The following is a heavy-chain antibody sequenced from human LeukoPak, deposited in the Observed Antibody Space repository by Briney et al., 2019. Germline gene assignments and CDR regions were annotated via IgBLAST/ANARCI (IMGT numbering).Heavy chain of an antibody. Sequence: GGSLRLSCAASGFTFSSYAMSWVRKGPGQGLEWVSAISGSGGSTYYADSVKGRLTISRDNSKNTLYLQMNSLRAEDTAVYYCASAMYYDYVWGSYRDAFDIWGQGTMVTVSS. CDR2: ISGSGGST. J-gene: IGHJ3*02. V-gene: IGHV3-23*01. CDR1: GFTFSSYA. D-gene: IGHD3-16*02. CDR3: ASAMYYDYVWGSYRDAFDI.